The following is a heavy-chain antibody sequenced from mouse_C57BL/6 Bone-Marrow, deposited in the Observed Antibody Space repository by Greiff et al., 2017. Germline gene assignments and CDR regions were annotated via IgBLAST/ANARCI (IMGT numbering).Heavy chain of an antibody. J-gene: IGHJ4*01. V-gene: IGHV1-50*01. CDR3: ARDDYYAMDD. Sequence: QVQLQQPGAELVKPGASVKLSCKASGYTFTSYWMQWVKQRPGQGLAWIGEIDPSDSYTNYNQKFKGKATLTVDTSSSTAYMQLSSLTSEDSAVYYCARDDYYAMDDWGQGTSVTVSS. CDR2: IDPSDSYT. CDR1: GYTFTSYW.